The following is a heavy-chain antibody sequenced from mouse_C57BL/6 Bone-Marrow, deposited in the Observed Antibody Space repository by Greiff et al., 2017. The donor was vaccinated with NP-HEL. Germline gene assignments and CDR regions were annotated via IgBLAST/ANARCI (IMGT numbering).Heavy chain of an antibody. J-gene: IGHJ4*01. V-gene: IGHV5-6*01. Sequence: EVMLVESGADLVEPGGSLKLSCAASGFTFSSYGMSWVRQTPDKRLEWVATISSGGSYTYYPDSVKGRVTISRDNAKNTLYLQMSSLKSEDTAMYYCARHAMDYWGQGTSVTVSS. CDR2: ISSGGSYT. CDR1: GFTFSSYG. CDR3: ARHAMDY.